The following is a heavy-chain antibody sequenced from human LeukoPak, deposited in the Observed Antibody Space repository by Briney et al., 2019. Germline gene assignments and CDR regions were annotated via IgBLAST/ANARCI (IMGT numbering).Heavy chain of an antibody. V-gene: IGHV3-53*01. CDR2: LFGGDST. D-gene: IGHD4-11*01. J-gene: IGHJ5*02. CDR3: ARDLDYRIDP. CDR1: GFSFIGSH. Sequence: GGSLRLSCTASGFSFIGSHMAWVRQVPGEGPEWVSTLFGGDSTIYRDSVKGRFTTSRDTSKNTLHLQMNNLRAEDTAVYYCARDLDYRIDPWGQGALVTVSS.